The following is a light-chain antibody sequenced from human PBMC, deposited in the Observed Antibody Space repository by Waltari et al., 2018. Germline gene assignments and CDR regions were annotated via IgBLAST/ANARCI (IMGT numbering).Light chain of an antibody. J-gene: IGLJ3*02. CDR1: TGAVTSGHY. CDR3: LLTYLDVWV. Sequence: QAVVTQEPSLTVSPGGPVTLTCGSSTGAVTSGHYAYWFQQKPGQAPRTLIFNTDNKHSWTPARFSGSLLGGKAALTLSGAQSEDEAEYYCLLTYLDVWVFGGGTKLTVL. V-gene: IGLV7-46*01. CDR2: NTD.